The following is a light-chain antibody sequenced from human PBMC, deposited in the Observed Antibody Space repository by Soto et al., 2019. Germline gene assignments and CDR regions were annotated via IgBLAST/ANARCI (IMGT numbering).Light chain of an antibody. J-gene: IGKJ4*01. CDR2: GAS. V-gene: IGKV3-20*01. Sequence: EFVLTQSPGTLSLSPGERATLSCRASQSVSSSYLAWYQQKPGQAPRILIYGASTRATGIPDRFSGSGSGNDFTPTISRLEPEDFAVYYCQQYASSPPLTFGGGTKVEIK. CDR3: QQYASSPPLT. CDR1: QSVSSSY.